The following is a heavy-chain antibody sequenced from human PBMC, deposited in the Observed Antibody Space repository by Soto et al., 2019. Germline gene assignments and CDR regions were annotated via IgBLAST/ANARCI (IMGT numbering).Heavy chain of an antibody. V-gene: IGHV4-59*01. CDR2: IYYSGST. D-gene: IGHD6-19*01. CDR3: ARSREPRAVGWFDP. Sequence: SETRSLTCTVSGGSISSYYWSWIRQPPGKGLEWIGYIYYSGSTNYNPSLKSRVTISVDTSKNQFSLKLSSVTAADTAVYYCARSREPRAVGWFDPWGQGTLVTVSS. CDR1: GGSISSYY. J-gene: IGHJ5*02.